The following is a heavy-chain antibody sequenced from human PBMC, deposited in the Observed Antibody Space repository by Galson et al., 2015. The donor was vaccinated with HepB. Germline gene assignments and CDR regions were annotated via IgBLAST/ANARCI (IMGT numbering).Heavy chain of an antibody. Sequence: SLRLSCAASGFTFSNYNMNWVRQAPGKGLEWVSYISSSSSSIYYADSVKGRFTISRDNAKNSLYLQMNSLRAEDTAVYYCAREQQLVVFYGMDVWGQGTTVTVSS. J-gene: IGHJ6*02. CDR3: AREQQLVVFYGMDV. CDR1: GFTFSNYN. V-gene: IGHV3-48*04. D-gene: IGHD6-13*01. CDR2: ISSSSSSI.